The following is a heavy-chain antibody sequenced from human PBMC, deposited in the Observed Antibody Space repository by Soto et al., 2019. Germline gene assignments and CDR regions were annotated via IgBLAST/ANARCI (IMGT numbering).Heavy chain of an antibody. CDR1: GFSFGSYW. J-gene: IGHJ4*02. Sequence: GGSLRLSCAVSGFSFGSYWMSWVRQAPGKGLEWLASIKDDGSERYYLDSVKGRFTISRDNAKDSLSLQMNSLRGEDTAFYYCARDVRPVTIFGEALSGYFDFWGQGTLVTVSS. CDR3: ARDVRPVTIFGEALSGYFDF. D-gene: IGHD3-3*01. CDR2: IKDDGSER. V-gene: IGHV3-7*03.